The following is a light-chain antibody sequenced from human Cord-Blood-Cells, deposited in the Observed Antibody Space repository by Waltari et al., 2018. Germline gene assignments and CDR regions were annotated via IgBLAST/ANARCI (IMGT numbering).Light chain of an antibody. V-gene: IGKV1-39*01. J-gene: IGKJ1*01. CDR2: AAS. Sequence: IQMNQSPSSLSASVGDRVTITCRASQSISSHLNWYQQKPGKAPKLLIYAASSFQRGVPSRFSGSGSGTDFTLTISSLQPEDFATYYCQQIYSTPPTFGQGTKVEIK. CDR3: QQIYSTPPT. CDR1: QSISSH.